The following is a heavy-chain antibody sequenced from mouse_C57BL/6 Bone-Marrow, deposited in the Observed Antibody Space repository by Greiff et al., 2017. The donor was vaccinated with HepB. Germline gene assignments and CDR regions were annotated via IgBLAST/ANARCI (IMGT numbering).Heavy chain of an antibody. V-gene: IGHV1-50*01. J-gene: IGHJ1*03. Sequence: QVQLQQSGAELVKPGASVKLSCKASGYTFTSYWMQWVKQRPGQGLEWIGEIDPSDSYTNYNQKFKGKATLTVDTSSSTAYMQLSSLTSEDSAVYYCARGPTTVVATNFDVWGTGTTVTVSS. CDR1: GYTFTSYW. D-gene: IGHD1-1*01. CDR2: IDPSDSYT. CDR3: ARGPTTVVATNFDV.